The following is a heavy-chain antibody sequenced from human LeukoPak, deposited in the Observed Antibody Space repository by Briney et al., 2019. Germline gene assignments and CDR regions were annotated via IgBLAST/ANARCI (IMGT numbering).Heavy chain of an antibody. J-gene: IGHJ3*02. CDR1: GGTFSSYA. V-gene: IGHV1-69*04. CDR2: IIPILGIA. D-gene: IGHD5-18*01. Sequence: SVKSSCKASGGTFSSYAISWVRQAPGQGLEWMGRIIPILGIANYAQKFQGRVTITADKSTSTAYMELSSLRSEDTAAYYCARGVDTAMVTGAFDIWGQGTMVTVSS. CDR3: ARGVDTAMVTGAFDI.